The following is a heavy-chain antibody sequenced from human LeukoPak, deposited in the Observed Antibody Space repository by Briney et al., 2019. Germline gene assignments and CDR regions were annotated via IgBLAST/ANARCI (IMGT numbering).Heavy chain of an antibody. CDR3: ARAPPGDRKDAFDI. Sequence: SVKFSCKASGGTFSSYAISWVRQAPGQGLEWMGGIIPIFGTANYAQKFQGRVTITADESTSTAYMELSSLRSEDTAVYYCARAPPGDRKDAFDIWGQGTMVTVSS. D-gene: IGHD7-27*01. V-gene: IGHV1-69*13. CDR1: GGTFSSYA. J-gene: IGHJ3*02. CDR2: IIPIFGTA.